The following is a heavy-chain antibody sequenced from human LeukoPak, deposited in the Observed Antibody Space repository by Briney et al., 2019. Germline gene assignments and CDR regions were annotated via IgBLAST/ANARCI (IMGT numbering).Heavy chain of an antibody. CDR2: ISGSSAGNI. V-gene: IGHV3-48*02. D-gene: IGHD5-18*01. CDR3: ASGSYGSFDY. Sequence: PGGSLRLSCATSGFTFSSNAMNWVRQAPGKGLEWLSHISGSSAGNIYYADSVKGRFTISRDNAKNSLYLQMNSLRDEDTAVYYCASGSYGSFDYWGQGTLVTVSS. J-gene: IGHJ4*02. CDR1: GFTFSSNA.